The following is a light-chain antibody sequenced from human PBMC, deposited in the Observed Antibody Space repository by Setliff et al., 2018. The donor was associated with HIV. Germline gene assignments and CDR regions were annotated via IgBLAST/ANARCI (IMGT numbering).Light chain of an antibody. V-gene: IGLV2-14*01. CDR1: SSDVGGYNF. CDR3: SSYTSSIPYV. CDR2: EVN. J-gene: IGLJ1*01. Sequence: ALTQPASVSGSPGQSITISCTGSSSDVGGYNFVSWYQHHPGKAPKLIIYEVNHRPSGVSHRFSGSKSANTASLTISGLQAEDEADYYCSSYTSSIPYVFGTGTKVTVL.